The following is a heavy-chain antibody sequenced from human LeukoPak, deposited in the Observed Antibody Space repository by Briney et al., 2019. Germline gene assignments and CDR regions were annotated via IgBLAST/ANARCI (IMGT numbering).Heavy chain of an antibody. V-gene: IGHV4-39*01. D-gene: IGHD3-10*01. CDR3: ARHDLLPQLLWFGESRNWFDP. J-gene: IGHJ5*02. Sequence: KPSETLSLTCTVSGGSISSSSYYWAWIRQPPGKGLEWIGSIYYSGSTYYNPSLKSRVTISVDTSKNQFSLKLSSVTAADTAVYYCARHDLLPQLLWFGESRNWFDPWGQGTLVTVSS. CDR1: GGSISSSSYY. CDR2: IYYSGST.